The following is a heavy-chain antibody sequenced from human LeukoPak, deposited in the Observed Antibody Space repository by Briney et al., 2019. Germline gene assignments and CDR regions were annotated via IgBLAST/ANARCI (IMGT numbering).Heavy chain of an antibody. J-gene: IGHJ4*02. D-gene: IGHD6-13*01. Sequence: GGSLRLSCAASGFTFSSYAMHWVRQAPGKGLEWVSAISGSGESTYNAGSVQGRFTISRDNSKNTVYLQMSSLRAEDTAVYYCAKDSPTIRSSNWLHYFDNWGQGTLVTVSS. V-gene: IGHV3-23*01. CDR2: ISGSGEST. CDR1: GFTFSSYA. CDR3: AKDSPTIRSSNWLHYFDN.